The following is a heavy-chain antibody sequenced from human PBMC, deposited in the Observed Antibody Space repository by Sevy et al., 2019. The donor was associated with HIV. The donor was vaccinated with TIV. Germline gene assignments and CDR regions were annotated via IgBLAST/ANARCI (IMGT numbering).Heavy chain of an antibody. D-gene: IGHD3-10*01. CDR2: ISSSSNYI. CDR1: GFTLSTYT. V-gene: IGHV3-21*01. CDR3: ARPYGSGSWEAFDI. J-gene: IGHJ3*02. Sequence: GGSLRLSCAASGFTLSTYTMNWVRQAPGKGLEWVSSISSSSNYIYYADSMKGRFTMSRDNANNSLYLQMNSLRAEDTAVYYCARPYGSGSWEAFDIWGQGTMVTVSS.